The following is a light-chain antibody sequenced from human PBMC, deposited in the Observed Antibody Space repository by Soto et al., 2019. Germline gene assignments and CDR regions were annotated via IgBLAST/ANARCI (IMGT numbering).Light chain of an antibody. J-gene: IGLJ1*01. Sequence: QSVLTQPASVSGSPGQSITISCTGTSSDVGSYNYVSWYQQHPGKAPKLMIYEVRDRPSGISSRFSGSKSGNTASLTISGLQTDDEADYYCSSYTSSSILFGTGTKVTVL. CDR1: SSDVGSYNY. CDR3: SSYTSSSIL. V-gene: IGLV2-14*01. CDR2: EVR.